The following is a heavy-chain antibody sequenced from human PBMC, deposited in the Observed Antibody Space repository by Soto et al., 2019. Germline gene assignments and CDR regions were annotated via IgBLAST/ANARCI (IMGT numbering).Heavy chain of an antibody. Sequence: SETLSLTCTVAGGSISSYYWSWIRQPPGKGLEWIGYIYNSGSTNYNPSLKSRVTISVDTSRNQFSLKLSSVTAADTAVYYCARDGSRYCSSTSCYSGYYYYGMDVWGQGTTVTVSS. CDR2: IYNSGST. D-gene: IGHD2-2*01. J-gene: IGHJ6*02. CDR1: GGSISSYY. CDR3: ARDGSRYCSSTSCYSGYYYYGMDV. V-gene: IGHV4-59*01.